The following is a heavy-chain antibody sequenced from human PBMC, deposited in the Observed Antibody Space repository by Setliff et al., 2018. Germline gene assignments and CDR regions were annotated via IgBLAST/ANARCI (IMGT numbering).Heavy chain of an antibody. J-gene: IGHJ4*02. CDR3: TRSRAPRVVLAADFDL. CDR1: GYTFTTYA. V-gene: IGHV1-18*01. Sequence: ASVKVSCKTSGYTFTTYAISWVRQAPGQGLEWMGWISPYSGESNYAQKFQDRLTVTADTSTKTTYMELRSLTSDDTAVYFCTRSRAPRVVLAADFDLWGQGTLVTVSS. D-gene: IGHD3-16*01. CDR2: ISPYSGES.